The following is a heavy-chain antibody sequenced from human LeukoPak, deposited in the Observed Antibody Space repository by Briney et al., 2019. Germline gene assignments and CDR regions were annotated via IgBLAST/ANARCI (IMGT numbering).Heavy chain of an antibody. CDR3: ARDPSRSSWYAIDY. D-gene: IGHD6-13*01. CDR2: INPNSGGT. CDR1: GYTFTGYY. J-gene: IGHJ4*02. V-gene: IGHV1-2*02. Sequence: ASVKVSCKASGYTFTGYYMHWVRQAPGQGLEWMGWINPNSGGTNYAQKFQGRVTMTRDTSISTAYMELSRLRSDDTAVYYCARDPSRSSWYAIDYWGQGTLVTVSS.